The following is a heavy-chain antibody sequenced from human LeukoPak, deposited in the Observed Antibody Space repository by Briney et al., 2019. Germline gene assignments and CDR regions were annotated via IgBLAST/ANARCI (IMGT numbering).Heavy chain of an antibody. D-gene: IGHD4-17*01. CDR1: GFAIRDTY. CDR3: ARLDYGAFDF. CDR2: ISRSGNVI. V-gene: IGHV3-11*01. J-gene: IGHJ4*02. Sequence: GGSLRLSCAASGFAIRDTYMNWIRQAPGKGLEWVSYISRSGNVIYYTDSVKGRFTISRDNAKNSLCLQMNSLRTEDTAIYCCARLDYGAFDFWGQGTPVTVSS.